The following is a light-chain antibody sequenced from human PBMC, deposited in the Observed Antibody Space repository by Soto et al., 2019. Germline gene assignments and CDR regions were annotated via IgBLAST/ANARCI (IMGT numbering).Light chain of an antibody. V-gene: IGKV1-39*01. Sequence: DIPMTQSPSSLSASVGDRVTITCRASQSVSTYLNWYQQKPGKAPKLLIYGASSLQSGVPSRFSGSGSATDFTLTISSLQPEGFATYYCQQSFTTLFTFGPGTKVDIK. CDR1: QSVSTY. J-gene: IGKJ3*01. CDR2: GAS. CDR3: QQSFTTLFT.